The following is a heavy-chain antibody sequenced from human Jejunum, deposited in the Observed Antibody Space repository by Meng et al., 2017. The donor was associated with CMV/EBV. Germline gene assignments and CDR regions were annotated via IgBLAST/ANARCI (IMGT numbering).Heavy chain of an antibody. CDR1: GYSFTDYY. CDR2: ISPNTGAT. Sequence: QVHLVQSGAEVKKPGASVKVSCKASGYSFTDYYIHWVRQAPEQGLEWMGWISPNTGATNFAQNFQGRVTMTRDTSVSATYMELSSLTSDDTAVYFCARDPGGSSPVFDYWGQGTLVTVSS. CDR3: ARDPGGSSPVFDY. J-gene: IGHJ4*01. D-gene: IGHD2-8*02. V-gene: IGHV1-2*02.